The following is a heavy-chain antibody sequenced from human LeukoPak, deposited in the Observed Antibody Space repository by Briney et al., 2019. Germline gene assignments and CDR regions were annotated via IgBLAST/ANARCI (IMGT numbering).Heavy chain of an antibody. Sequence: GESLKISCKGSGYSFTSYWIGWVRQMPGKGLEWMGIISPSDSDTRYSPSLQGQVTISADKSISTAYLQWNSLKASDAAMYYCARHFGGTYSAFDPWGQGTLVTVSS. J-gene: IGHJ5*02. V-gene: IGHV5-51*01. CDR3: ARHFGGTYSAFDP. CDR2: ISPSDSDT. CDR1: GYSFTSYW. D-gene: IGHD1-26*01.